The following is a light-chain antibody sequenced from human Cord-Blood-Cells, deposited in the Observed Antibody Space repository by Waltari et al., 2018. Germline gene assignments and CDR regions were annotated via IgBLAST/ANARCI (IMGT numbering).Light chain of an antibody. CDR2: WAS. V-gene: IGKV4-1*01. J-gene: IGKJ3*01. Sequence: DIVMTQSPDSLAVSLGERATINCKSSQSVLYSSNNKNYLAWYQQKPGQPPKLLIYWASTRESGVPDRFSGSGSGTDFTLTISSLQVEDVAVYYCQQYYSTPLTFGPGTKVDIK. CDR1: QSVLYSSNNKNY. CDR3: QQYYSTPLT.